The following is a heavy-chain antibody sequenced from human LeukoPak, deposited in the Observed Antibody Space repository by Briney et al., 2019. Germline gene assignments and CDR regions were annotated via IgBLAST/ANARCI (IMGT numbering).Heavy chain of an antibody. CDR3: AQGYSSGWYPY. D-gene: IGHD6-19*01. CDR1: GFSVSSFG. CDR2: ISVNGETA. J-gene: IGHJ4*02. V-gene: IGHV3-23*01. Sequence: GGSLRLSRAVSGFSVSSFGMSWVRQAPGKGLDWISAISVNGETAYYADSVKGRFIISRDNSKNTLYLQLSSLRAEDTAVYYCAQGYSSGWYPYWGQGSLVSVSS.